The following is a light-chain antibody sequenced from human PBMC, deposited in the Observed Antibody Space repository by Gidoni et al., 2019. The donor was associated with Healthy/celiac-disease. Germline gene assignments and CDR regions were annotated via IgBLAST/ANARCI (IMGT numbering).Light chain of an antibody. CDR1: SSDVGGYNY. Sequence: QSALTQPASVYGSPGQSITISCTGTSSDVGGYNYVSWYQQHPGKAPKLMIYEVSDRPSEVPDRFSGSKSGNTASLTISGLQAEDEADYYCSSYTTSNTHVVFGGGTKLTVL. V-gene: IGLV2-14*01. CDR2: EVS. CDR3: SSYTTSNTHVV. J-gene: IGLJ2*01.